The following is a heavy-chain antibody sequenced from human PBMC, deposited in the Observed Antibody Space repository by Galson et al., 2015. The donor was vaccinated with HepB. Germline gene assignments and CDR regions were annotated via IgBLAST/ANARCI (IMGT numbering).Heavy chain of an antibody. J-gene: IGHJ2*01. D-gene: IGHD5-24*01. CDR3: ARSPGWEMATITLYWYFDL. Sequence: QSGAEVKKPGESLKISCKGSGYSFTSYWIGWVRQMPGKGLEWMGIIYPGDSDTRYSPSFQGQVTISADKSISTAYLQWSSLKASDTAMYYCARSPGWEMATITLYWYFDLWGRGTLVTVSS. CDR2: IYPGDSDT. V-gene: IGHV5-51*01. CDR1: GYSFTSYW.